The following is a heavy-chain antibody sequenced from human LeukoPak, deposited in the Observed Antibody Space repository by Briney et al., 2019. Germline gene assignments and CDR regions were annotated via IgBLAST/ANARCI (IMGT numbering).Heavy chain of an antibody. CDR2: ISSSGSTI. J-gene: IGHJ4*02. D-gene: IGHD5-12*01. V-gene: IGHV3-48*03. CDR3: ARDSFRRLRVIDY. CDR1: GFTFSSYE. Sequence: GGSRRLAWAASGFTFSSYEMNWVRQAPGKGLEWVSYISSSGSTIYYAGSVKGRFTISRDNAKNSLFLQMNSLRAEDTAVYYCARDSFRRLRVIDYWGQGTLVTVSS.